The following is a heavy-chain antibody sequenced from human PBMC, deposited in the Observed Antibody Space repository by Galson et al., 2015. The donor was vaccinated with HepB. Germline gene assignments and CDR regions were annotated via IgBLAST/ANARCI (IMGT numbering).Heavy chain of an antibody. CDR1: GYSFTSYW. Sequence: QSGAEVKKPGESLRISCKGSGYSFTSYWISWVRQMPGKGLEWMGRIDPSDSYTNYSPSFQGHVTISADKSISTAYLQWSSLKASDTAMYYCARQGRPPQALYYDFWSGSYWYFDLWGRGTLVTVSS. D-gene: IGHD3-3*01. CDR2: IDPSDSYT. J-gene: IGHJ2*01. CDR3: ARQGRPPQALYYDFWSGSYWYFDL. V-gene: IGHV5-10-1*01.